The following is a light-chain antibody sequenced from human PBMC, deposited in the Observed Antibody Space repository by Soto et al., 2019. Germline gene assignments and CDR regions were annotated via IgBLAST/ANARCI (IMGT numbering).Light chain of an antibody. J-gene: IGKJ5*01. CDR2: EAA. V-gene: IGKV3-11*01. CDR1: QSVSSY. CDR3: QQRSNWLIT. Sequence: EIVLTQSPATLSLSPGERATLSCRASQSVSSYLAWYQQKPGQAPRLLIDEAANRATGIPARFSGSGSGTDFTLTISSREPEDLAVYYCQQRSNWLITFGQGTRLEIK.